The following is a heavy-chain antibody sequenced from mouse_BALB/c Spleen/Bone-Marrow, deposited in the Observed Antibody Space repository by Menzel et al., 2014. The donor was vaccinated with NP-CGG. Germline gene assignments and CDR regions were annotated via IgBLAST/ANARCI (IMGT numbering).Heavy chain of an antibody. CDR2: IYPGDGYT. J-gene: IGHJ3*01. V-gene: IGHV1S56*01. Sequence: VQLQQSGPELVKPGASVKMSCKASGYTFTSYYIHWLKQRPGKGLEWIGWIYPGDGYTKYNEKFKSKTTLTADKSSSTAIMLLSSQASEESAIYSCAGNCKWFAYWGQGTLVTVSA. CDR3: AGNCKWFAY. D-gene: IGHD4-1*01. CDR1: GYTFTSYY.